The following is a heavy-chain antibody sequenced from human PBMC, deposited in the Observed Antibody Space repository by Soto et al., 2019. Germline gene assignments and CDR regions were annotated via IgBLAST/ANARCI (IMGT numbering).Heavy chain of an antibody. Sequence: SETLSLTCTVSGGSISGYYWSWIRQPPGKGLEWIGYIYYSGTTSYNPSLNSRVTMSVDTSKNQFSLKVNSVTAADTAVYYCARESYYGSGATVVAYWGQGTLVTSPQ. CDR1: GGSISGYY. D-gene: IGHD3-10*01. V-gene: IGHV4-59*01. J-gene: IGHJ4*02. CDR2: IYYSGTT. CDR3: ARESYYGSGATVVAY.